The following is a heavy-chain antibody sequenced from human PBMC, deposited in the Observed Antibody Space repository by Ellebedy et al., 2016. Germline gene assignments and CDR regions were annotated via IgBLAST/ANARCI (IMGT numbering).Heavy chain of an antibody. CDR3: AKDEWLVGRGGH. J-gene: IGHJ4*02. CDR2: ICPSPGAT. Sequence: GESLKISXAASGFTFSNYDMSWVRQAPGKGLEWVSSICPSPGATYYADSVKGRFTISRDNSKNTLYLQMNSLRGEDTGVYYCAKDEWLVGRGGHWGQGTLVTVSS. CDR1: GFTFSNYD. V-gene: IGHV3-23*01. D-gene: IGHD6-19*01.